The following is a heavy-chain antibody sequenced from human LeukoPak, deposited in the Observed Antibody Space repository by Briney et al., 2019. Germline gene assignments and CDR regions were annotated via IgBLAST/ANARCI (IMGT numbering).Heavy chain of an antibody. Sequence: TGGSLRLSCAASGFTVSSNFMSWVRQAPGKGLEWVSVIYSGGSTYYADSVKGRFTISRDNSKNTLYLQMTSLRADDTAVYYCANSSWSHFDPWGQGTLVTVSS. CDR2: IYSGGST. CDR3: ANSSWSHFDP. V-gene: IGHV3-53*01. D-gene: IGHD3-3*01. J-gene: IGHJ5*02. CDR1: GFTVSSNF.